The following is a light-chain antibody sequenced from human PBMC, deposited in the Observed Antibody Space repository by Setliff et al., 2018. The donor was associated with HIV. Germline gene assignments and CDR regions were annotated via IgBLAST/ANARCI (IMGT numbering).Light chain of an antibody. V-gene: IGLV2-14*01. Sequence: QSALAQPASVSGSPGQSITISCTGTSSDIGAYNFVSWYQQHPGKAPKVMIYEVTNRPSGVSNRFSGSKSGNTASLTISGLQAEDEADYYCSSYTTSRALVFGGGTKVTV. CDR2: EVT. CDR3: SSYTTSRALV. CDR1: SSDIGAYNF. J-gene: IGLJ2*01.